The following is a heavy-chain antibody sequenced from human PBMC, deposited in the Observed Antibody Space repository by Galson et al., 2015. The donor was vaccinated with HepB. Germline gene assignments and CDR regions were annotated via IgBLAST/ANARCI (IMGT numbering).Heavy chain of an antibody. Sequence: SLRLSCAASGFTLSNCAMHWVRQAPGQGLERVAFIWYQGSDNYYADSVKGRFTISRDTSKNTLYLQMDSLRPEDTAVYYCWWEFGAFNTWGQGTMVTVSS. D-gene: IGHD1-26*01. CDR2: IWYQGSDN. J-gene: IGHJ3*02. CDR3: WWEFGAFNT. CDR1: GFTLSNCA. V-gene: IGHV3-30*04.